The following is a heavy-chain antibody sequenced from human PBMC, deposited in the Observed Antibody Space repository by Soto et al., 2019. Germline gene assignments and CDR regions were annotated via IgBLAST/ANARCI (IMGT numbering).Heavy chain of an antibody. V-gene: IGHV3-73*01. CDR2: IRTKTNNYAT. D-gene: IGHD6-19*01. CDR1: GFTFSGSG. J-gene: IGHJ4*02. CDR3: TAMAGIDY. Sequence: GGSLRLSCAASGFTFSGSGIHWVRQASGKGLEWVGRIRTKTNNYATAYAASVKGRFTISRDDSKNMAYLQMNSLKTEDAAVYYCTAMAGIDYWGQGTLVTVSS.